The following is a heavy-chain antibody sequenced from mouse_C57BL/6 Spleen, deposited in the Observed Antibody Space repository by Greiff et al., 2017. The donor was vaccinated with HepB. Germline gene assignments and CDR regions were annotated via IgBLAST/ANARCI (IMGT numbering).Heavy chain of an antibody. D-gene: IGHD2-4*01. J-gene: IGHJ1*03. CDR2: IDPSDSET. V-gene: IGHV1-52*01. Sequence: QVQLQQPGAELVRPGSSVKLSCKASGYTFTSYWMHWVKQRPIQGLEWIGNIDPSDSETHYNQKFKDKATLTVDKSSSTAYMQRSSLTSEDSAVYYCAREEGDYDGYFDVWGTGTTVTVSS. CDR1: GYTFTSYW. CDR3: AREEGDYDGYFDV.